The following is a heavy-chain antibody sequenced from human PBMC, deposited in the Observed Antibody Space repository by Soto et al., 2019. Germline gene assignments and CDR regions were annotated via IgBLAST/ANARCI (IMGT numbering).Heavy chain of an antibody. J-gene: IGHJ4*02. D-gene: IGHD5-18*01. Sequence: PGGSLRLSCAASGFTFNNYAMSWVRQAQGKGLEWVSSISGRGDSTYYGDSVQGRFTISRDNSKNTLLLHMNSLRAEDTAVYYCARAITYGYLGFQYWGQGSVVTVSS. V-gene: IGHV3-23*01. CDR1: GFTFNNYA. CDR2: ISGRGDST. CDR3: ARAITYGYLGFQY.